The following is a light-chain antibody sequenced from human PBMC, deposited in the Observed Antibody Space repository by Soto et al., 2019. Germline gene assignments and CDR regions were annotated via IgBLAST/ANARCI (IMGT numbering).Light chain of an antibody. Sequence: EIVLTQSPGTLSLSPGERATLSCRASQSVSSSYLTWYQQKPGQAPMLVIYGASSRATGIPDRFSGSGSGTDFTLTISRLEPEAFAVYYCQQYGSSLYTFGQGTKLEIK. CDR3: QQYGSSLYT. CDR2: GAS. CDR1: QSVSSSY. J-gene: IGKJ2*01. V-gene: IGKV3-20*01.